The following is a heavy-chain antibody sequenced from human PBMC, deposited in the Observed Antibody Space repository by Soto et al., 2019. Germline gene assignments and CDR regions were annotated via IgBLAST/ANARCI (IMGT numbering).Heavy chain of an antibody. D-gene: IGHD2-21*02. CDR3: ARGTADQDY. V-gene: IGHV1-2*02. J-gene: IGHJ4*02. CDR2: INPNNGGT. Sequence: QVQLVQSGAEVNKPGASVKVSCKASGYTFTAYYIHWVRQAPGQGLEWMGWINPNNGGTNLAQKFQGRVTMTRDTSLNTAYLELISLRSDDMAVYFCARGTADQDYWGQGTLVTVSS. CDR1: GYTFTAYY.